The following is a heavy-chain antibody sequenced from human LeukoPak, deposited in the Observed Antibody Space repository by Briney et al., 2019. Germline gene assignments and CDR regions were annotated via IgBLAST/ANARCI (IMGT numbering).Heavy chain of an antibody. V-gene: IGHV3-66*02. CDR1: GFAASSNY. J-gene: IGHJ4*02. CDR3: ARYSSSWYYFAY. D-gene: IGHD6-13*01. Sequence: GGSLRLSCAASGFAASSNYMSWVRQAPGKGLEWVSVIYSGGRTYYADSVKGRFTISRDNSKNTLYLQMNSVRAEDPAVYYCARYSSSWYYFAYWGQGTLVTVSS. CDR2: IYSGGRT.